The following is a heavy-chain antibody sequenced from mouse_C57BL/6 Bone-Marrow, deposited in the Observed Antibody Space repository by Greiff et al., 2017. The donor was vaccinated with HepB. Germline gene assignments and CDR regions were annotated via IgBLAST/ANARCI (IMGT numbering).Heavy chain of an antibody. CDR3: ARDYYCPPSMDY. V-gene: IGHV5-4*01. CDR2: ISDGGSYT. Sequence: EVMLVESGGGLVKPGGSLKLSCAASGFTFSSYAMSWVRQTPEKRLEWVATISDGGSYTYYPDNVKGRFTISRDNAKNNLYLQMSHLKSEDTAMYYCARDYYCPPSMDYWGQGTSVTVSS. D-gene: IGHD1-1*01. CDR1: GFTFSSYA. J-gene: IGHJ4*01.